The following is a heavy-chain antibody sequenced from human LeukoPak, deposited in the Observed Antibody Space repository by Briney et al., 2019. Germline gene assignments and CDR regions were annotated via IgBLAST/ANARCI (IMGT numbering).Heavy chain of an antibody. V-gene: IGHV2-70*11. CDR2: IDWDDDK. J-gene: IGHJ4*02. Sequence: SGPALVKPTQTLTLTCTFSGFSLSTSGVCVSWIRQPPGKALEWLARIDWDDDKYYSPSLKTRLTISKDTSKNQVVLTMTNMDPVDTATYYCARDILTGYSFDYWGQGTLVTVSS. CDR3: ARDILTGYSFDY. CDR1: GFSLSTSGVC. D-gene: IGHD3-9*01.